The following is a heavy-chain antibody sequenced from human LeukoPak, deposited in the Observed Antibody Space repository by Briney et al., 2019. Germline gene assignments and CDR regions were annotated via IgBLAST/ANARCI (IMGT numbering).Heavy chain of an antibody. CDR3: AREQQQLAYYYYYMDV. D-gene: IGHD6-13*01. V-gene: IGHV4-59*01. J-gene: IGHJ6*03. Sequence: PPETLSLTXTVSGGSISSNYWSWIRQPPGKGLEWIGYIYYSGSTDYNPSLKSRVTISVDTSKNQFSLKLSSVTAADTAVYYCAREQQQLAYYYYYMDVWGKGTTVTVSS. CDR2: IYYSGST. CDR1: GGSISSNY.